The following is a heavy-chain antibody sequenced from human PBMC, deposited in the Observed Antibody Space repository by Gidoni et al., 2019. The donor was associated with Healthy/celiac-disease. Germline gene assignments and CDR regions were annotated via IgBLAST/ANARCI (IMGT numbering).Heavy chain of an antibody. CDR1: GGTFSRYA. CDR2: IIPIFGTA. CDR3: ALGYSYGREYYFDY. Sequence: QVQLVQSGAEVKKPGSSVKVSCKASGGTFSRYAISWVRQAPGQGLEWMGGIIPIFGTANYAQKFQGRVTITADESTSTAYMELSSLRSEDTAVYYCALGYSYGREYYFDYWGQGTLVTVSS. D-gene: IGHD5-18*01. J-gene: IGHJ4*02. V-gene: IGHV1-69*01.